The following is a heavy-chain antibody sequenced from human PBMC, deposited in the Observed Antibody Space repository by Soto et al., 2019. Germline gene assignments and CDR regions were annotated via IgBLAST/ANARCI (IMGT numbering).Heavy chain of an antibody. D-gene: IGHD2-8*01. CDR3: ARGGGYCTPTSCAIDS. CDR2: VSLTGDRT. CDR1: RFSFSSYE. Sequence: GGSLRLSCVASRFSFSSYEMGWVRQAAGKGLEWVSRVSLTGDRTDYAGSVKGRFTVSRDNFKNTLYLEMVSLRPEDTAIYYCARGGGYCTPTSCAIDSWGRGTPVTVSS. J-gene: IGHJ4*02. V-gene: IGHV3-23*01.